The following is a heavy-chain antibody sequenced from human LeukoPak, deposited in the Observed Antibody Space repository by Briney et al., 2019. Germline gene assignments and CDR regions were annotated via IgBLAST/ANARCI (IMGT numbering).Heavy chain of an antibody. D-gene: IGHD3-10*01. V-gene: IGHV4-39*01. Sequence: SETLSLTCTVSGGSISSSSYYWGWIRQPPGKGLERIGSIYYSGSTYYNPSLKSRVTISVDTSKNQFSLKLSSVTAADTAVYYCAGHVLLWFGELLHSNWFDPWGQGTLVTVSS. CDR2: IYYSGST. CDR3: AGHVLLWFGELLHSNWFDP. J-gene: IGHJ5*02. CDR1: GGSISSSSYY.